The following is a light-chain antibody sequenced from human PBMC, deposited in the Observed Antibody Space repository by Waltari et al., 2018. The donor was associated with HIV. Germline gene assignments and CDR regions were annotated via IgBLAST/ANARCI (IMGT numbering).Light chain of an antibody. CDR3: QQSFSGLLYT. CDR1: QTVARY. J-gene: IGKJ2*01. V-gene: IGKV1-39*01. CDR2: AAS. Sequence: DIQLMQSPSSLSASIGDRVIIVCRASQTVARYLNGYQQTPGQAPKLLVSAASTLQDGVPSRCIASGSGTDFTLAISSLQREDFATYYCQQSFSGLLYTFGQGTRLE.